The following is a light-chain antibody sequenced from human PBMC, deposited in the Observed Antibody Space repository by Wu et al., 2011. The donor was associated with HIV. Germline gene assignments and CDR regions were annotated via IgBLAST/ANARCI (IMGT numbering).Light chain of an antibody. J-gene: IGKJ2*01. CDR2: GAS. V-gene: IGKV3-20*01. CDR1: QSVSSSY. CDR3: QHYGNSPYT. Sequence: SCRASQSVSSSYLALVPAETYGPRLPRLLIYGASSRATGIPDRFSGSGSGTDFTLTISRLDPEDFAVYYCQHYGNSPYTFGQGTKLEIK.